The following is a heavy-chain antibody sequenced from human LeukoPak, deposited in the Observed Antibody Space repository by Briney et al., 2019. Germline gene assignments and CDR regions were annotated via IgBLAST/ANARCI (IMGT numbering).Heavy chain of an antibody. CDR2: ISGSGGST. CDR3: AKVYKYDYVWGSYRAPDWYFDL. J-gene: IGHJ2*01. D-gene: IGHD3-16*02. Sequence: GGSLRLSCQPSGFTFSSYSMSWVRQAPGKGLEWVSAISGSGGSTYYADSVKGRFTISRDNSKNTLYLQMNSLRAEDTAVYYCAKVYKYDYVWGSYRAPDWYFDLWGRGTLVTVSS. V-gene: IGHV3-23*01. CDR1: GFTFSSYS.